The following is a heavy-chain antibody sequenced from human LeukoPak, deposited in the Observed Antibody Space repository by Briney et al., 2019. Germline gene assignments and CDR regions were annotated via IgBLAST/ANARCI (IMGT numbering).Heavy chain of an antibody. D-gene: IGHD3-10*01. CDR2: ISYDGSNK. CDR1: GFTFSSYA. V-gene: IGHV3-30-3*01. Sequence: PGRSLRLSCAASGFTFSSYAMHWVRQAPGKGLEWVAVISYDGSNKYYADSVKGRFTISRDNSKNTPYLQMNSLRAEDTAVYYCAREGSRYFDLWGRGTLVTVSS. CDR3: AREGSRYFDL. J-gene: IGHJ2*01.